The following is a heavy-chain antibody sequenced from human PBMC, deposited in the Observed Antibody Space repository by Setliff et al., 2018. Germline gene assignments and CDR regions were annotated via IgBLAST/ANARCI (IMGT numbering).Heavy chain of an antibody. Sequence: GASVKVSCKASGYTFTGYYIHWVRQAPGQGLEWMGRINPNNEDTNYAQKFQGRVTMTRDTSISTAYMELSSLRSEDTAVYYCARGIGIAVAGCSDWGQGTLVTVSS. D-gene: IGHD6-19*01. CDR1: GYTFTGYY. CDR2: INPNNEDT. V-gene: IGHV1-2*06. J-gene: IGHJ4*02. CDR3: ARGIGIAVAGCSD.